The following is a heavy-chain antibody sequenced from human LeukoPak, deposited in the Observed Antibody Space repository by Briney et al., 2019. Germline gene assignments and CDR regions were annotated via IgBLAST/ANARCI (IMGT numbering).Heavy chain of an antibody. CDR3: ARDRRYYGSGSNRDY. V-gene: IGHV1-46*01. CDR1: GYTFTSYY. Sequence: GASVKVSCKASGYTFTSYYMHWVRQAPGQGLEWMGIINPSGGSTSYAQKFQGRVTMTRDTSTSTVYMELSSLRSEDTAVYYCARDRRYYGSGSNRDYWGQGTLVTVSS. CDR2: INPSGGST. J-gene: IGHJ4*02. D-gene: IGHD3-10*01.